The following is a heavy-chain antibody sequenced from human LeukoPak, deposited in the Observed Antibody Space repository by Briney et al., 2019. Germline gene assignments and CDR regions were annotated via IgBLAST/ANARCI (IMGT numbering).Heavy chain of an antibody. CDR3: ARDSSSYYYYYGMDV. CDR1: GGSISSGDYY. D-gene: IGHD6-6*01. J-gene: IGHJ6*02. CDR2: IYYSGST. V-gene: IGHV4-30-4*01. Sequence: SETLSLTCTVSGGSISSGDYYWSWIRQPPGKGLEWIGYIYYSGSTYYNPSLKSRVTISVDTFKNQFSLKLSSVTAADTAVYYCARDSSSYYYYYGMDVWGQGTTVTVSS.